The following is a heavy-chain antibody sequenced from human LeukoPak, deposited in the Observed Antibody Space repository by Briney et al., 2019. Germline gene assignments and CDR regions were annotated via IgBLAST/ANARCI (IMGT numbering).Heavy chain of an antibody. V-gene: IGHV4-59*01. CDR3: ARALYYYGMDV. CDR1: GGSISSYY. J-gene: IGHJ6*02. CDR2: IYYSGST. Sequence: PSGTLSLTCTVSGGSISSYYWSWIRQPPGKGLEWIGYIYYSGSTNYNPPLKSQVTISVDTSKNQFSLKLSSVTAADTAVYYCARALYYYGMDVWGQGTTVTVSS.